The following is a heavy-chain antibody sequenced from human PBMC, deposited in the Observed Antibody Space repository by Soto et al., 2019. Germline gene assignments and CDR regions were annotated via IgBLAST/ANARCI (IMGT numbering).Heavy chain of an antibody. CDR1: GYTFTSYG. D-gene: IGHD2-15*01. CDR2: ISAYNGNT. CDR3: ARDDDCSGGSCYSGYGMDL. J-gene: IGHJ6*02. Sequence: ASVKVSCKASGYTFTSYGISWVRQAPGQGLEWMGWISAYNGNTNYAQKLQGRVTMTTDTSTSTAYMELRSLRSDDTAVYYCARDDDCSGGSCYSGYGMDLWGQGTTVTVSS. V-gene: IGHV1-18*04.